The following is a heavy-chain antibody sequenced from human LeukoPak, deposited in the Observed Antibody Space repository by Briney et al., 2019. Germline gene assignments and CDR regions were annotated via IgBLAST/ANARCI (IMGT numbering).Heavy chain of an antibody. CDR3: ARVYYYDGSGYYRPFDY. J-gene: IGHJ4*02. CDR1: GYTFTGYY. Sequence: ASVKVSCKASGYTFTGYYMHWVRQAPGQGLEWMGWINPNSGGTNYAQKFQGRVTMTRDTSISTAYMDLSRLKSEDTAVYFCARVYYYDGSGYYRPFDYWGQGTLVTVSS. CDR2: INPNSGGT. D-gene: IGHD3-22*01. V-gene: IGHV1-2*02.